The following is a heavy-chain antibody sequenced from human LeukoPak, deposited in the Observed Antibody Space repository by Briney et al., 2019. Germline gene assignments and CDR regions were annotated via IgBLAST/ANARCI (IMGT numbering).Heavy chain of an antibody. V-gene: IGHV4-30-4*01. Sequence: PSQTLSLTCSVSGGSVGSDDYYWRWIRQSPGKGLDWIGYINYSGITYYNPSLKSRVTISVDTSKNQFSLKLSSVTAADTAVYYCARADCSSTSCYFYYGMDVWGQGTTVTVSS. CDR2: INYSGIT. CDR3: ARADCSSTSCYFYYGMDV. CDR1: GGSVGSDDYY. J-gene: IGHJ6*02. D-gene: IGHD2-2*01.